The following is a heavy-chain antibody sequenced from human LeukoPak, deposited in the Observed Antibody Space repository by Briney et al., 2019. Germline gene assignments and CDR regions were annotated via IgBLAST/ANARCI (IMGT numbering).Heavy chain of an antibody. CDR3: ARGGGGSYSDAFDI. CDR2: INHSGST. CDR1: GGSFSGYY. V-gene: IGHV4-34*01. Sequence: SETLSLTCAVYGGSFSGYYWSWIRQPPGKGLEWIGEINHSGSTNYNPSLKSRVTISVDTSKNQFSLKLSSVTAADTAVYYCARGGGGSYSDAFDIWGQGTMVTVSP. D-gene: IGHD1-26*01. J-gene: IGHJ3*02.